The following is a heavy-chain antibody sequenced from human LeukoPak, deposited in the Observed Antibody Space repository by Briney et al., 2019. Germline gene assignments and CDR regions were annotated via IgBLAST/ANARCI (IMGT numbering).Heavy chain of an antibody. CDR2: IIPILGIA. D-gene: IGHD3-10*01. V-gene: IGHV1-69*04. Sequence: GASVKVSCKASGGTFSSYAISWVRQAPGQGLEWMGRIIPILGIANYAQKFQGRVTITADKSTSTAYMELSSLRSEDTAVYYCAREGRFGESQADYWGQGTLVTVSS. CDR3: AREGRFGESQADY. J-gene: IGHJ4*02. CDR1: GGTFSSYA.